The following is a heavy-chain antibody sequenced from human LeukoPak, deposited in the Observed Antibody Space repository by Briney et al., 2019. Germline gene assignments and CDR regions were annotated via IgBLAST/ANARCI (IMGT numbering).Heavy chain of an antibody. J-gene: IGHJ6*03. Sequence: GESLKISCKASGYSFTTYWIGWVRQMPGKGLEWMGIIYPADSTAHYSPSFQGQVTISVDKSINTAYLQWSRLKASDTAMYYCARHPTDTAMVKDYYYYMDVWGKGTTVTVSS. CDR2: IYPADSTA. CDR3: ARHPTDTAMVKDYYYYMDV. V-gene: IGHV5-51*01. D-gene: IGHD5-18*01. CDR1: GYSFTTYW.